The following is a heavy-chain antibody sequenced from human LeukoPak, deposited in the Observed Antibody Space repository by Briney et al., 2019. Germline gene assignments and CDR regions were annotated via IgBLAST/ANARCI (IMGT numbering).Heavy chain of an antibody. CDR2: INPDGGST. V-gene: IGHV1-46*01. D-gene: IGHD6-13*01. J-gene: IGHJ4*02. CDR3: ARAPRNSSTMLDF. Sequence: ASVKVSCKSSGYTFTSYWVQWVRQAPAQGLELMGLINPDGGSTAYAHRFQGRVIMTRDTSTSTAYMDLSSLRSEDTAVYHCARAPRNSSTMLDFWGQGTLVTISS. CDR1: GYTFTSYW.